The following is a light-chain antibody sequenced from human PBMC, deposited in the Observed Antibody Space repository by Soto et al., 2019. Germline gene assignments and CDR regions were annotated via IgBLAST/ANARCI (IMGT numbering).Light chain of an antibody. CDR2: EVS. CDR1: SSDVGGYNF. J-gene: IGLJ1*01. Sequence: QSALTQPPSASGSPGQSVTISCTGTSSDVGGYNFVSWYQHHPGKAPKLMIYEVSKRPSGVPDRFSGSKSGNTAPLTLSGLQAEDEADYYCSSYAGSNNYVFGTGTKV. CDR3: SSYAGSNNYV. V-gene: IGLV2-8*01.